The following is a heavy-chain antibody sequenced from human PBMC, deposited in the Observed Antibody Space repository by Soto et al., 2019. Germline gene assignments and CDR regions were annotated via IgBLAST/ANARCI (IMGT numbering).Heavy chain of an antibody. J-gene: IGHJ4*02. D-gene: IGHD3-22*01. CDR1: GGSISSYY. CDR3: ARLWGYYNDY. CDR2: IYYSGST. V-gene: IGHV4-59*08. Sequence: ETLSLTCTVSGGSISSYYCSWIRQPPGKGLEWIGYIYYSGSTNYNPSLKSRVTISVDTSKNQFSLKLSSVTAADTAVYYCARLWGYYNDYWGQGTLVTVSS.